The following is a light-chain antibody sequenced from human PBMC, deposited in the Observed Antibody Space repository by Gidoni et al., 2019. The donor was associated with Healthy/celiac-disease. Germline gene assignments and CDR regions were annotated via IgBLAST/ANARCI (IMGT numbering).Light chain of an antibody. CDR3: QQSYSTPLT. J-gene: IGKJ4*01. V-gene: IGKV1-39*01. CDR2: AAS. Sequence: DIQMTQSPSSLSASVGDRVTITCRASQSISSYLNWYQQKPGKAPKLLIYAASSLQSGVPSSFRGSGSGTDFTLTISSLQPEDFATYYCQQSYSTPLTFGGGTKVEIK. CDR1: QSISSY.